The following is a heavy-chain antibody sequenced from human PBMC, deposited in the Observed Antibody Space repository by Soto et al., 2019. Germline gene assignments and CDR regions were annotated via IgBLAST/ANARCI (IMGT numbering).Heavy chain of an antibody. CDR2: IWYDGSNK. CDR1: GFTFSSYG. J-gene: IGHJ5*01. CDR3: ARDRSYYDSSGYST. Sequence: GGSLRLSCAASGFTFSSYGMHWVRQAPGKGLEWVAVIWYDGSNKYYADSVKGRFTISRDNSKNTLYLQMNSLRAEDTAVYYCARDRSYYDSSGYSTWGHGTLVTVSS. V-gene: IGHV3-33*01. D-gene: IGHD3-22*01.